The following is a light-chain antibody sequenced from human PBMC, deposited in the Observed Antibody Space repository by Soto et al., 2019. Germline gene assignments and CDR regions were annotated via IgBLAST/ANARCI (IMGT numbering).Light chain of an antibody. CDR1: QGISTY. J-gene: IGKJ1*01. V-gene: IGKV1-16*01. CDR3: QQYNSYSRT. Sequence: DRQMIQSQPSLSASVGDRVTITCRASQGISTYLSWCQQKPGKAPKLLIYAASSLQSGVPSRFSGSGSGTEFSLTIKSLEPDDFATYYCQQYNSYSRTFGQGTKVDIK. CDR2: AAS.